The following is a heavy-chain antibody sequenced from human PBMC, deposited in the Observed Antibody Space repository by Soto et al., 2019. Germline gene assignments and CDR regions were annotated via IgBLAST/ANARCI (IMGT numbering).Heavy chain of an antibody. J-gene: IGHJ4*02. CDR1: SGSISSSY. CDR2: IYYSGST. Sequence: QVQLQESGPGLVKTSGTLSLTCTVSSGSISSSYWSWIRQSPGKGLEWIGYIYYSGSTNYNPSLKSRGTISVDTSKNQFSLKVTSVTAADTAVYYCARGDGYYFDYWGQGTLVTVSS. V-gene: IGHV4-59*08. D-gene: IGHD2-21*02. CDR3: ARGDGYYFDY.